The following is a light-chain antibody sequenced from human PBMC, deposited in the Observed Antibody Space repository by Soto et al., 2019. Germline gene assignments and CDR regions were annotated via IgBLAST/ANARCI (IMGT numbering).Light chain of an antibody. Sequence: QPVLTQSPSASASPGASVKLTCTLSSGHSDYAIAWHQQQPEKGPRYLMKVTSDGSHTKGDGIPDRFSGSMSANMASLTISGLQAEDEAEYYCCSYTDGSSLVFGGGTKVTVL. J-gene: IGLJ3*02. CDR1: SGHSDYA. V-gene: IGLV4-69*01. CDR3: CSYTDGSSLV. CDR2: VTSDGSH.